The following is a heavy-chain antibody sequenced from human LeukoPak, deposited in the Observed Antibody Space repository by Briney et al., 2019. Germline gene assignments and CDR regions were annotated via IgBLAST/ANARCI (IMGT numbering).Heavy chain of an antibody. CDR3: AGDYYDSSLFNY. CDR2: IIPILGIA. D-gene: IGHD3-22*01. V-gene: IGHV1-69*04. J-gene: IGHJ4*02. Sequence: ASVKVSCKASGYTFTSYGISWVRQAPGQGLEWMGRIIPILGIANYAQKFQGRVTITADKSTSTAYMELSSLRSEDTAVYYCAGDYYDSSLFNYWGQGTLVTVSS. CDR1: GYTFTSYG.